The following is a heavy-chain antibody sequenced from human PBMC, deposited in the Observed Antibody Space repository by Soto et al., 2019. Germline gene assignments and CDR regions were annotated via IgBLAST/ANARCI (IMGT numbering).Heavy chain of an antibody. CDR3: ARQGYYASSGSYYYYYGMDV. CDR2: IDPGDSDT. Sequence: PGESLKISCKGSGYSFTSYWIGWVRQMPGKGLEWMGIIDPGDSDTRYSPSFQVQVTISADKSISTAYLQWSSLKASDTAMYYCARQGYYASSGSYYYYYGMDVWGQGTTVTVSS. D-gene: IGHD3-22*01. J-gene: IGHJ6*02. V-gene: IGHV5-51*01. CDR1: GYSFTSYW.